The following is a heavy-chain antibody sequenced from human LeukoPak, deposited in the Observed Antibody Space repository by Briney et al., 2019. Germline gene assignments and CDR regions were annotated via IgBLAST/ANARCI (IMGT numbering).Heavy chain of an antibody. D-gene: IGHD2-2*01. CDR2: INHSGST. J-gene: IGHJ4*02. CDR3: ARQYCSSTSCYFDY. V-gene: IGHV4-34*01. Sequence: SETLSLTCAVYGGSFSGYYWSWIRQPPGKGLEWIGEINHSGSTNYNPSLKSRVTMSVDTSKSQFSLKLSSVTAADTAVYYCARQYCSSTSCYFDYWGQGTLVTVSS. CDR1: GGSFSGYY.